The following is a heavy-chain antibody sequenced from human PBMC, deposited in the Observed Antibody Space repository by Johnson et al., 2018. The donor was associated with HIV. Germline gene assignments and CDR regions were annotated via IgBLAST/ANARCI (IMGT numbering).Heavy chain of an antibody. CDR3: ARGIAVSNWVDI. Sequence: QVQLVESGGGVVQPGGSLRLSCAASGLTFSSYGMHWVRQAPGKGLEWVAFIRYDVTKKYYADSVKGRFTISRDNSKNTLYLQMNSLRAEDTAVYYCARGIAVSNWVDIWGQGTMVTVSS. D-gene: IGHD6-19*01. V-gene: IGHV3-30*02. CDR2: IRYDVTKK. CDR1: GLTFSSYG. J-gene: IGHJ3*02.